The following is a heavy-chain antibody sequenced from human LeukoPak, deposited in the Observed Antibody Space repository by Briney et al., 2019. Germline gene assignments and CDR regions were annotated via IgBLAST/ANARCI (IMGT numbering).Heavy chain of an antibody. D-gene: IGHD5-24*01. CDR3: AKDIQLST. CDR2: IGASGEST. V-gene: IGHV3-23*01. J-gene: IGHJ3*01. Sequence: GGSLRLSCAASGFTFSSYAMNWVRQAPGKGLEWDSLIGASGESTYYADSVKGRFTISRDNSKNTLSLQMNSLRVEDTAMYFCAKDIQLSTWGLGTMVTVSS. CDR1: GFTFSSYA.